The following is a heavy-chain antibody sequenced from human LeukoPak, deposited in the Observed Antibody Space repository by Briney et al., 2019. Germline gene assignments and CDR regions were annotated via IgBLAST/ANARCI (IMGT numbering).Heavy chain of an antibody. J-gene: IGHJ4*02. V-gene: IGHV1-2*02. Sequence: ASVKVSCKASGYTFTGYYMHWVRQAPGQGLEWMGWINPNSGGTSYAQKFQGRVTMTRDTSITTAYMELSRLRSDDTAVYYCARDSYLESVITSLGGGYWGQGTLVTVSS. CDR1: GYTFTGYY. D-gene: IGHD3-16*01. CDR3: ARDSYLESVITSLGGGY. CDR2: INPNSGGT.